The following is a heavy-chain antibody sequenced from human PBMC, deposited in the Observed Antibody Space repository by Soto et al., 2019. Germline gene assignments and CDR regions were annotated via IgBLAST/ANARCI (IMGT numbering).Heavy chain of an antibody. CDR2: ISVSSSTI. Sequence: EVQLVESGGDLVQPGGSLRLSCAASGFTFSTFSMNWVRQAPGKGLEWISYISVSSSTIHYTDSVKGRFTISRDNAKSALYLQMDSLRDEDTAVDYCARDGATTGHWDYWGQGTLVTVSS. CDR1: GFTFSTFS. V-gene: IGHV3-48*02. J-gene: IGHJ4*02. D-gene: IGHD1-26*01. CDR3: ARDGATTGHWDY.